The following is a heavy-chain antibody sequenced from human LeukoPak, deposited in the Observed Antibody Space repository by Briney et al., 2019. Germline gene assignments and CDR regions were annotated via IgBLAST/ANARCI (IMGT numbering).Heavy chain of an antibody. Sequence: KASETLSLTCTVSGGSISSGGYYWSWIRQHPGKGLEWIGYIYYSGSTYYNPSLKSRVTISVDTSKNQFSLKLSSVTAADTAVYYCARVVVDVGTNWFDPWGQGTLVTVSS. CDR2: IYYSGST. J-gene: IGHJ5*02. CDR1: GGSISSGGYY. D-gene: IGHD2-2*01. V-gene: IGHV4-31*03. CDR3: ARVVVDVGTNWFDP.